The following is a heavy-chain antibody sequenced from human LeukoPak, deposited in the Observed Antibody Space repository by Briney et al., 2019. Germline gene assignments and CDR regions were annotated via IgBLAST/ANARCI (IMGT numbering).Heavy chain of an antibody. CDR3: ARGIAAALGGYYYYYGMDV. CDR1: GYTFTGYY. D-gene: IGHD6-13*01. V-gene: IGHV1-2*02. CDR2: INPNSGGT. Sequence: GASVKVSCKASGYTFTGYYMHWVRQAPGQGLEWMGWINPNSGGTNSAQKFQGRVTMTRDTSISTAYMELSRLRSDDTAVYYCARGIAAALGGYYYYYGMDVWGQGTTVTVSS. J-gene: IGHJ6*02.